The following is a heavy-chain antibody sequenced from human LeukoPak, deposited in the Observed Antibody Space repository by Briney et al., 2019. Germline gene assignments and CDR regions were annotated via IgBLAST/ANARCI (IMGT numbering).Heavy chain of an antibody. CDR3: AKRGLLSTFYYFDY. CDR1: GFIFSSYA. Sequence: GGSLRLSCAASGFIFSSYAMSSVRQAPGKGREWVSAIRGSGGSTYYADSVKGRFSISRNNSKHTLYLQMTSLRTEDTAVHYCAKRGLLSTFYYFDYWGQGTLVTVSS. CDR2: IRGSGGST. D-gene: IGHD2/OR15-2a*01. J-gene: IGHJ4*02. V-gene: IGHV3-23*01.